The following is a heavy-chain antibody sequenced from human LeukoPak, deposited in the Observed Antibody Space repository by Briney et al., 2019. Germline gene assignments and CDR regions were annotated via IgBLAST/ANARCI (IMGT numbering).Heavy chain of an antibody. Sequence: ASVKVSCKASGYTFTGYYMHWVRQAPGQGLEWMGWINPNSGGTNYAQKFQGRVTMTRDTSISTAYMELSRLRSDDTAVYYCAXXXGLRYSTDAFDIWGQGTMVTVSS. D-gene: IGHD6-13*01. J-gene: IGHJ3*02. V-gene: IGHV1-2*02. CDR1: GYTFTGYY. CDR3: AXXXGLRYSTDAFDI. CDR2: INPNSGGT.